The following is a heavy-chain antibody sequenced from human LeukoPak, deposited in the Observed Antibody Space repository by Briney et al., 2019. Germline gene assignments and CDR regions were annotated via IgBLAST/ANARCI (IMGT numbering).Heavy chain of an antibody. J-gene: IGHJ4*02. CDR3: ARDAYSGGSCYAY. Sequence: GGSLRLSCAASGFTFSSYWMSWVRQAPGKGLEWVANINQDGSEKYYVDSLEGRFTISRDNAKNSLFLQMNSLRAEDTAVYYCARDAYSGGSCYAYWGQGTLVIVPS. V-gene: IGHV3-7*01. D-gene: IGHD2-15*01. CDR1: GFTFSSYW. CDR2: INQDGSEK.